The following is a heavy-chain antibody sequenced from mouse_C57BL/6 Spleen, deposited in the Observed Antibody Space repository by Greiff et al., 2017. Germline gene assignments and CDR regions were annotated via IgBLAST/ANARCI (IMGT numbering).Heavy chain of an antibody. CDR1: GYTFTDYE. Sequence: QVQLKQSGAELVRPGASVTLSCKASGYTFTDYEMHWVKQTPVHGLEWIGAIDPETGGTAYNQKFKGKAILTADKSSSTAYMELRSLTSEDSAVYYCTRCYYYGREGFAYWGQGTLVTVSA. D-gene: IGHD1-1*01. CDR3: TRCYYYGREGFAY. CDR2: IDPETGGT. V-gene: IGHV1-15*01. J-gene: IGHJ3*01.